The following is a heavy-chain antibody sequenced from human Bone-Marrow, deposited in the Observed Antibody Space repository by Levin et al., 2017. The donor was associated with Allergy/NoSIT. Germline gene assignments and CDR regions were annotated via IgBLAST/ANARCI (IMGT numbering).Heavy chain of an antibody. J-gene: IGHJ4*02. Sequence: SQTLSLTCAVYGGSFSGYYWSWIRQPPGKGLEWIGEINHSGSTNYNPSLKSRVTISVDTSKNQFSLKLSSVTAADTAVYYCASGRIAAPTNKDYWGQGTLVTVSS. CDR2: INHSGST. CDR3: ASGRIAAPTNKDY. V-gene: IGHV4-34*01. CDR1: GGSFSGYY. D-gene: IGHD6-6*01.